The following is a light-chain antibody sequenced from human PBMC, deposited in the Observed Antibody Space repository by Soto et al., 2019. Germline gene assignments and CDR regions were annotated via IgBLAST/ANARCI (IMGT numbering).Light chain of an antibody. V-gene: IGKV3-15*01. J-gene: IGKJ1*01. CDR3: QQYLDWPRT. Sequence: EILMTQSPATLSVSPGARATLSCRASQSVGSDLVWYRQKPGQAPRLLIYGASNRATGVPDRFSGSGSGTVFTLTISSLKSDDFAVYYCQQYLDWPRTFGQGTKVDI. CDR1: QSVGSD. CDR2: GAS.